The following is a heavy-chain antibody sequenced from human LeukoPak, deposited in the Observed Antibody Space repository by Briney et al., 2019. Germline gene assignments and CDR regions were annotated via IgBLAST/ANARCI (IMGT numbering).Heavy chain of an antibody. CDR1: GLTFSSYG. CDR2: IRYDGSNK. Sequence: GGSLRLSCAASGLTFSSYGMHWVRQAPGKGLEWVAFIRYDGSNKYYADSVKGRFTISRDNSKNTLYLQMNSLRAEDTAVYYCAKDGGDIVVVVAATHYYYMDVWGKGTTVTISS. CDR3: AKDGGDIVVVVAATHYYYMDV. D-gene: IGHD2-15*01. J-gene: IGHJ6*03. V-gene: IGHV3-30*02.